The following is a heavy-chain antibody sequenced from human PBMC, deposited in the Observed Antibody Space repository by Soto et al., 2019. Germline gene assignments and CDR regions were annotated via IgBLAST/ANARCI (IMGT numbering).Heavy chain of an antibody. Sequence: EVQLVESGGGLVQPGGSLRLSCAASGIPVSSNYMTWVRQAPGKGLEWVSVLHSGGDTYYANSVKGRFTISRHDSTNTLFLQMNSLTPEDTAVYYGARDGPYYYASRMDVWGQGTTVTVSS. V-gene: IGHV3-53*04. CDR1: GIPVSSNY. CDR3: ARDGPYYYASRMDV. J-gene: IGHJ6*02. D-gene: IGHD3-10*01. CDR2: LHSGGDT.